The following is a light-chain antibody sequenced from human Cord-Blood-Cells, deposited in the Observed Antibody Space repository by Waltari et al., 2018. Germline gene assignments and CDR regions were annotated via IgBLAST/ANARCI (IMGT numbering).Light chain of an antibody. CDR3: CSYAGSSTFVV. V-gene: IGLV2-23*01. CDR1: SSDVGSYNL. CDR2: EGS. Sequence: QSALTQPASVSGSPGQSITISCTATSSDVGSYNLVSWYQQHPGKAPKLMIYEGSKRPSGVSNRFSGSKSCNTASMTISGLQAEDEADYYCCSYAGSSTFVVFGGGTKLTVL. J-gene: IGLJ2*01.